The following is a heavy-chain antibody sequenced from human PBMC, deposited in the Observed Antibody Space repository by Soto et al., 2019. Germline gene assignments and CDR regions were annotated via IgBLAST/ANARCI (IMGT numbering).Heavy chain of an antibody. V-gene: IGHV4-31*03. J-gene: IGHJ6*02. CDR1: GGSISSAGYY. Sequence: QVQLQESGPGLVKPSQTLSLTCTVSGGSISSAGYYLSWIRQHPGKGLEWIGKVFYSGSTYYNPSITARLTISVDTSKHACALKLSSVTAADTAVYYCARGPGMVAGEYYYGMDVWGQGTTVTVSS. CDR3: ARGPGMVAGEYYYGMDV. D-gene: IGHD3-10*01. CDR2: VFYSGST.